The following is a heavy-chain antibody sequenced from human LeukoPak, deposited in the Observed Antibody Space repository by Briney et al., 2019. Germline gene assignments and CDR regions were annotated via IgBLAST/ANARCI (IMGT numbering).Heavy chain of an antibody. CDR1: GGSISSYH. J-gene: IGHJ4*02. V-gene: IGHV4-4*07. Sequence: PSETLSLTCTVSGGSISSYHWSWIRQPAGKGLEWIGRIHTSGSTNYNPSLKSRVTMSVDTSKNQFSLKLSSVTAADTAVYYCARDAYYYDSSGYYRFDYWGQGTPVTVSS. D-gene: IGHD3-22*01. CDR3: ARDAYYYDSSGYYRFDY. CDR2: IHTSGST.